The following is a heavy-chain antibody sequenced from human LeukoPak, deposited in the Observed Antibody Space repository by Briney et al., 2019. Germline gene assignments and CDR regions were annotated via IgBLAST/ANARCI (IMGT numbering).Heavy chain of an antibody. V-gene: IGHV1-24*01. CDR2: FDPDAGQT. CDR1: GYTFTELA. Sequence: ASVKVSCKVSGYTFTELAMQWVRQAPGKGLEWLGGFDPDAGQTIYGQKFQGRLTMTEDTSTDTAFMDLSSLRSEDTAVYYCATQVCRGNSCYSSLDFSGQGTLVTVSS. J-gene: IGHJ4*02. D-gene: IGHD2-15*01. CDR3: ATQVCRGNSCYSSLDF.